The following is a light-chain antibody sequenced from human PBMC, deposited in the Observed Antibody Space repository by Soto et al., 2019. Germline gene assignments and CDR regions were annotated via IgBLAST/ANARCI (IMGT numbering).Light chain of an antibody. CDR3: QQYDNLPLT. J-gene: IGKJ4*01. V-gene: IGKV1-5*01. Sequence: DIQMTQSPSTLSAFVGDRVTITCRASQSISSWLAWYQQKPGKAPKLLIYDASTLESGVPSRFSGSGSGTEFTLTISSLQPDDFATYYCQQYDNLPLTFGGGTKVEIK. CDR1: QSISSW. CDR2: DAS.